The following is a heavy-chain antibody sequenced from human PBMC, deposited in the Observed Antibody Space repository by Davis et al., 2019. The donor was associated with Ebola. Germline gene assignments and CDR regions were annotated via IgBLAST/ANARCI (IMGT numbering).Heavy chain of an antibody. V-gene: IGHV4-39*01. CDR1: GGSISSSSYY. D-gene: IGHD3-3*01. CDR3: ARRGYYDFWSGPILNGMDV. Sequence: MPSETLSLTCTVSGGSISSSSYYWGWIRQPPGKGLEWIGSIYYSGSTYYNPSLKSRVTISVDMSKNQFSLKLSSVTAADTAVYYCARRGYYDFWSGPILNGMDVWGQGTTVTVSS. CDR2: IYYSGST. J-gene: IGHJ6*02.